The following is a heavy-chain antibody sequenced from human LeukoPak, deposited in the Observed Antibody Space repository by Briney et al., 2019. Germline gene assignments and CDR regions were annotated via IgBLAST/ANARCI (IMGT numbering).Heavy chain of an antibody. CDR1: GGSLSGYY. CDR2: INHSGST. V-gene: IGHV4-34*01. CDR3: ARGRRDIVVVPARGWFDP. Sequence: SETLSLTCAVYGGSLSGYYWSWIRQPPGKGLEWIGEINHSGSTNYNPSLKSRVTISVDTSKNQFSLKLSSVTAADTAVYYCARGRRDIVVVPARGWFDPWGQGTLVTVSS. J-gene: IGHJ5*02. D-gene: IGHD2-2*01.